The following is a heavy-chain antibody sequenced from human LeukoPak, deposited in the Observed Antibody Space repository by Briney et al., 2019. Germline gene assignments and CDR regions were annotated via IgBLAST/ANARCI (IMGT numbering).Heavy chain of an antibody. D-gene: IGHD2-2*01. CDR2: ISGSGGST. V-gene: IGHV3-23*01. J-gene: IGHJ4*02. CDR1: GYTFSSYA. CDR3: AKDPKYQLLSGYFDY. Sequence: GGSLRLSCAASGYTFSSYAKSWVRQAPGKGLEWVSAISGSGGSTYYADSVKGRFTISRDNSKITLYLQMNSLRAEDTAVYYCAKDPKYQLLSGYFDYSGQGTLVTVSS.